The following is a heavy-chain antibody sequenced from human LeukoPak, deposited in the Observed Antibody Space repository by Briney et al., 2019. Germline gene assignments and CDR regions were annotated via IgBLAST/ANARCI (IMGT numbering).Heavy chain of an antibody. D-gene: IGHD2-15*01. Sequence: ASVKVSCKASGYTFTSYYMHWVRQAPGQGLEWMGIINPSGGSTSYAQKFQGRVTMTRDMSTSTVYMELSSLRSEDTAVYYCARDPPYCSGGSCYPNYFDYWGQGTLVTVSS. CDR2: INPSGGST. CDR1: GYTFTSYY. J-gene: IGHJ4*02. CDR3: ARDPPYCSGGSCYPNYFDY. V-gene: IGHV1-46*01.